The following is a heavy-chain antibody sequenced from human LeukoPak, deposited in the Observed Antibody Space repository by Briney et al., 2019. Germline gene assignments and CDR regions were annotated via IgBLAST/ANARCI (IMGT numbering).Heavy chain of an antibody. CDR1: GGTFSSYA. V-gene: IGHV1-2*02. J-gene: IGHJ4*02. Sequence: ASVKVSCKASGGTFSSYAISWVRQAPGQGLEWMGWINPNSGGTNYAQKFQGRVTMTRDTSISTAYMELSRLRSDDTAVYYCARGPSLLWFGELCDYWGQGTLVTVSS. D-gene: IGHD3-10*01. CDR2: INPNSGGT. CDR3: ARGPSLLWFGELCDY.